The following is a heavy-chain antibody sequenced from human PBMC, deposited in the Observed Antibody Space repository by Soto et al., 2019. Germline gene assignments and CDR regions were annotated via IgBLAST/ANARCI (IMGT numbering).Heavy chain of an antibody. Sequence: QVQLVQSGAEVKKPGASVKVSCKASGYTFTSYAMHWVRQAPGQRLEWMGWINAGNGNTKYSQKFQGRVTITRDTAASTAYMELSSLRSEDTAVYYFASSLIGYYYYGMDVWGQGTTVTVSS. CDR3: ASSLIGYYYYGMDV. CDR1: GYTFTSYA. CDR2: INAGNGNT. V-gene: IGHV1-3*01. J-gene: IGHJ6*02. D-gene: IGHD3-22*01.